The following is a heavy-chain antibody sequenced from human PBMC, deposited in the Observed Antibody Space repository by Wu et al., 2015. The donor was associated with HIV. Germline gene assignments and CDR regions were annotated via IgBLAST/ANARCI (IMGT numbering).Heavy chain of an antibody. J-gene: IGHJ6*02. CDR3: ARGRIAVAAQGFGMGPS. CDR2: IIPIFGTA. Sequence: QVQLVQSGAEVKKPGSSVKVSCKASGGTFSSYAISWVRQAPGQGLEWMGRIIPIFGTANYAQKFQGRVTITADESTSTAYMELSSLRSEDTAVYYCARGRIAVAAQGFGMGPSWGQGTTVTVSS. CDR1: GGTFSSYA. V-gene: IGHV1-69*13. D-gene: IGHD6-19*01.